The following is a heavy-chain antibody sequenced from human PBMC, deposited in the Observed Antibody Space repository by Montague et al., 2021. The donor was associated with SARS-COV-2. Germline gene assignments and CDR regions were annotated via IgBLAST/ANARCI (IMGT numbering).Heavy chain of an antibody. Sequence: SLRLSCAASGLTFSSYSMNWVRQAPGKGLEWVSSISRSSSYIYYADSVKGRFTISRDNAKNSPYLQMNSLRAEDTAVYFCATSYGSVVSYYYYGMDVWGQGTTVTVSS. CDR2: ISRSSSYI. J-gene: IGHJ6*02. V-gene: IGHV3-21*01. D-gene: IGHD5-18*01. CDR1: GLTFSSYS. CDR3: ATSYGSVVSYYYYGMDV.